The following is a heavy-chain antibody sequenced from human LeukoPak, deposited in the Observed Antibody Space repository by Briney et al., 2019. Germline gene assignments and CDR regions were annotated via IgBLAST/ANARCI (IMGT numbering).Heavy chain of an antibody. CDR3: ARLFYDFWSGHYYYYMDA. CDR1: GGSISSSTYY. V-gene: IGHV4-39*01. Sequence: SETLSLTCTVSGGSISSSTYYWGWIRQPPGKGLEWIGSISYSGSSYYNPSLKSRVTISVDTSKNQFSLKVSSVTAADTAVYYCARLFYDFWSGHYYYYMDAWGKGTTVTVSS. J-gene: IGHJ6*03. CDR2: ISYSGSS. D-gene: IGHD3-3*01.